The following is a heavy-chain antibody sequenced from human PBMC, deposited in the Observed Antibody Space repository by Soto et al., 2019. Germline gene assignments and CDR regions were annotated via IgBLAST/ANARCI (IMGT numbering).Heavy chain of an antibody. Sequence: SETLSLTCTVSGGSISSYYWSWIRQPPGKGLEWIGYIYYSGSTNYNPSLKSRVTISVDTSKNQFSLKLSSVTAADTAVYYCARDEYSSSWYRFDPWGQGTLVTVSS. J-gene: IGHJ5*02. D-gene: IGHD6-13*01. CDR2: IYYSGST. V-gene: IGHV4-59*01. CDR1: GGSISSYY. CDR3: ARDEYSSSWYRFDP.